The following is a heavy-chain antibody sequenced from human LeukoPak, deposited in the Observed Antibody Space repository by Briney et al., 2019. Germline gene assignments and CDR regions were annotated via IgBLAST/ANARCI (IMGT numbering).Heavy chain of an antibody. Sequence: QPGGSLRLSCTVSGFTVSSDSMSRVRQAPGKGLEWVSFIYSGGSTHYSDSVKGRFTISRDNSKNTLYLQMNSLRAEDTAVYYCARRAGAYSHPYDYWGQGTLVTVSS. D-gene: IGHD4/OR15-4a*01. CDR1: GFTVSSDS. J-gene: IGHJ4*02. V-gene: IGHV3-53*01. CDR2: IYSGGST. CDR3: ARRAGAYSHPYDY.